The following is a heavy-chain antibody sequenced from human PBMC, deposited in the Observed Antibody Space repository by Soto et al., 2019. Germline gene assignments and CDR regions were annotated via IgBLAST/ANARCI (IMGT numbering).Heavy chain of an antibody. CDR3: VRAGANDF. D-gene: IGHD7-27*01. CDR1: GFTFSNYW. Sequence: EVQLVESGGGLVQPGGSLRLSCAASGFTFSNYWMHWVRQAPGKGLVWVSRISDDGGSTTYADSVKGRFTISRDNAKNMLYLQMNGLRAEDTAVYYCVRAGANDFWGQGTLVTVSS. J-gene: IGHJ4*02. V-gene: IGHV3-74*01. CDR2: ISDDGGST.